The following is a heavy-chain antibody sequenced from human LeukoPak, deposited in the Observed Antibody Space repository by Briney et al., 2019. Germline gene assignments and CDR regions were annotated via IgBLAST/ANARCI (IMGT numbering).Heavy chain of an antibody. CDR3: ARGLSAQCNDGGCDLSYMDV. CDR1: GFTFSSYW. D-gene: IGHD2-15*01. J-gene: IGHJ6*03. V-gene: IGHV3-7*01. CDR2: IKQDVGAN. Sequence: GGPLRLPCAASGFTFSSYWMNWVRQAPGKGLEWVAKIKQDVGANYYVDSVKGRFTISRDNAKISLYLQMNRLTAEDTAVYSCARGLSAQCNDGGCDLSYMDVWGKGTTVHVSS.